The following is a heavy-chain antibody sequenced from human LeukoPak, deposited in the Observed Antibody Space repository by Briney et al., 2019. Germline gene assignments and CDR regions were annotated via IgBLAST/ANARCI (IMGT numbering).Heavy chain of an antibody. Sequence: PGGSLRLSCAASGFTFDDYGMSWVRQAPGKGLEWVSGINWNGGSTGYADSVKGRFTISRDNAKNSLYLQVNSLRAEDTALYYCARGGWELLPYYFDYWGQGTLVTVSS. CDR1: GFTFDDYG. CDR3: ARGGWELLPYYFDY. V-gene: IGHV3-20*04. D-gene: IGHD1-26*01. J-gene: IGHJ4*02. CDR2: INWNGGST.